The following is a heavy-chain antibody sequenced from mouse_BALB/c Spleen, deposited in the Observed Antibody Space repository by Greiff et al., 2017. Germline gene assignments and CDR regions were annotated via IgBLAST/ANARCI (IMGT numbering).Heavy chain of an antibody. V-gene: IGHV5-6-2*01. D-gene: IGHD2-4*01. CDR3: ARRNDYDARTFDY. J-gene: IGHJ2*01. Sequence: EVKLMESGGGLVKLGGSLKLSCAASGFTFSSYYMSWVRQTPEKRLELVAAINSNGGSTYYPDTVKGRFTISRDNAKNTLYLQMSSLKSEDTALYYCARRNDYDARTFDYWGQGTTLTVSS. CDR2: INSNGGST. CDR1: GFTFSSYY.